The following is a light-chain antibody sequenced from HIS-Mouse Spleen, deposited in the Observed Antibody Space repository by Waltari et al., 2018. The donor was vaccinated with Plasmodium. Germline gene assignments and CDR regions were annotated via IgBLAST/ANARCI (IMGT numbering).Light chain of an antibody. V-gene: IGLV2-23*02. Sequence: QSALTQPASVSGSPGQSTTISCTGTSSDVGSDNIVSWYQQHPGKAPTLMIYEDSTRPSGVSNRFSGSKSGNTASLTISGLQAEDEADYYCCSYAGSSTFVVFGGGTKLTVL. CDR3: CSYAGSSTFVV. CDR1: SSDVGSDNI. CDR2: EDS. J-gene: IGLJ2*01.